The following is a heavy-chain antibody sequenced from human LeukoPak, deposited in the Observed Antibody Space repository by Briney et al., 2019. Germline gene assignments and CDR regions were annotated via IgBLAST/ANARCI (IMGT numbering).Heavy chain of an antibody. J-gene: IGHJ3*02. CDR1: GGSISSSSYY. D-gene: IGHD1-1*01. CDR2: IYYSGST. V-gene: IGHV4-39*01. CDR3: ARVGPTGMYAFDI. Sequence: SETLSLTCTVSGGSISSSSYYWGWIRQPPGKGLEWIGSIYYSGSTYYNPSLKSRVTISVDTPKNQFSLKLSSVTAADTAVYYCARVGPTGMYAFDIWGQGTMVTVSS.